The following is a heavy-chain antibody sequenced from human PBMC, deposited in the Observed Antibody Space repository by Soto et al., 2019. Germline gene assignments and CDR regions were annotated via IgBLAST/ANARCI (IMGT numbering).Heavy chain of an antibody. Sequence: GGSLRLSCAASGSTFSSYAMSWVRQAPGKGLEWVSAISGSGGSTYYADSVKGRFTISRDNSKNTLYLQMNSLRAEDTAVYYCAKRYHTIFGVVTNFDYWGQGTLVTVSS. CDR3: AKRYHTIFGVVTNFDY. CDR2: ISGSGGST. D-gene: IGHD3-3*01. CDR1: GSTFSSYA. V-gene: IGHV3-23*01. J-gene: IGHJ4*02.